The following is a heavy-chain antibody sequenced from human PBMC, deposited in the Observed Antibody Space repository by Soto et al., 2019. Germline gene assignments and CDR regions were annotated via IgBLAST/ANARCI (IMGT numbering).Heavy chain of an antibody. CDR3: ARGQGAAIGDYYYHGMDV. CDR1: GFIFSGSA. V-gene: IGHV3-73*01. CDR2: IRSRANNFAT. D-gene: IGHD2-2*02. J-gene: IGHJ6*02. Sequence: GGSLRLSCAASGFIFSGSAIHWVRQASGKGLEWVGRIRSRANNFATSSAASVKGRFTFSRDDSKNTAYLQMNTLKPEDTAVYYCARGQGAAIGDYYYHGMDVCGQGTTVPVPS.